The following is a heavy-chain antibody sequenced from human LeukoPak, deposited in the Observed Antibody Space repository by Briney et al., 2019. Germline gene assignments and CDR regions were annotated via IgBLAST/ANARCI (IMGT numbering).Heavy chain of an antibody. CDR2: IYTSGST. CDR3: ARDRPYYDILTGYYIYYFDY. D-gene: IGHD3-9*01. Sequence: PSETLSLTCTVCGGAISSYYWSWIRQPAGKGLEGIGRIYTSGSTNYNPSLKNRVTMSVDTSKNQFSLKLSSVTAADTAVYYCARDRPYYDILTGYYIYYFDYWGQGTLVTVSS. V-gene: IGHV4-4*07. CDR1: GGAISSYY. J-gene: IGHJ4*02.